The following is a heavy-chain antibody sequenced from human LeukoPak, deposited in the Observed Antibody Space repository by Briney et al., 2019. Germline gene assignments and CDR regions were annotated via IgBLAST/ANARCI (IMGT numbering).Heavy chain of an antibody. J-gene: IGHJ4*02. Sequence: GGSLRLSCAASGFTFSDYSMSWVRQAPGKGLQWVSSISSRSSYIYSADSGKGRFTISRDNAKNSLSLQMNSLRASDTAMYYCARRLKISQGGTTDYWGQGTLVTVSS. CDR2: ISSRSSYI. CDR3: ARRLKISQGGTTDY. D-gene: IGHD1-1*01. CDR1: GFTFSDYS. V-gene: IGHV3-21*04.